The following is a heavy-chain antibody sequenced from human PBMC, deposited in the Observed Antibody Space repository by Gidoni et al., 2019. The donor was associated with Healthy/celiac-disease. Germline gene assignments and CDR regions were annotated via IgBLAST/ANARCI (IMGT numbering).Heavy chain of an antibody. CDR1: GFTFSSYS. J-gene: IGHJ5*02. V-gene: IGHV3-48*01. CDR3: ARGTRGSIVPNWFDP. CDR2: ISSSSSTI. D-gene: IGHD2-8*01. Sequence: EVQLVESGGGLVQPGGSLRLSCAASGFTFSSYSMNWVRQAPGKGLEWVSYISSSSSTIYYADSVKGRFTISRDNAKNSLYLQMNSLRAEDTAVYYCARGTRGSIVPNWFDPWGQGTLVTVSS.